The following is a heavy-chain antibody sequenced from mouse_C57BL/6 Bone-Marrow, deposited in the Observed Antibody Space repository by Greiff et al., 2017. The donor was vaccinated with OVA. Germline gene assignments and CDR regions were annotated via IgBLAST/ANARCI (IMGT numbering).Heavy chain of an antibody. CDR2: IRNKANGYTT. V-gene: IGHV7-3*01. CDR3: AGGVWFAY. Sequence: DVHLVESGGGLVQPGGSLSLSCAASGFTFTDYYMSWVRQPPGKALEWLGFIRNKANGYTTEYSASVKGRFTISRDNSQSILYLQMHALRAEDSATYYCAGGVWFAYWGQGTLVTVSA. J-gene: IGHJ3*01. CDR1: GFTFTDYY.